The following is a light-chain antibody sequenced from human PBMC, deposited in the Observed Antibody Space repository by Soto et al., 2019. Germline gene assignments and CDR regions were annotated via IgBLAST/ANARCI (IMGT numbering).Light chain of an antibody. CDR1: SNDVGGYNY. CDR3: SSYTTSSTYV. V-gene: IGLV2-14*01. CDR2: EVS. Sequence: QSALTQPASVSGSPGQSITTSCTGTSNDVGGYNYVSWYQQHLGKAPKLMIYEVSNRPSGISNRFSGSKSGNAASLTISGLQAEDEADYYCSSYTTSSTYVFGTGTKVTVL. J-gene: IGLJ1*01.